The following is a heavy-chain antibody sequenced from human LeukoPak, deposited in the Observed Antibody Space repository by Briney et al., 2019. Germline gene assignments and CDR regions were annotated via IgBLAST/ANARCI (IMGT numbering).Heavy chain of an antibody. CDR2: ISSSSSTI. V-gene: IGHV3-48*01. Sequence: GGSLRLSCAASGFTFSSYSMNWVRQAPGKGLEWVSYISSSSSTIYYADSVKGRFTISRDNAKNSLYLQMNSLRAEDTAVYYCARIGGIAAAGYYFDYWGQGTLVTVSS. CDR1: GFTFSSYS. J-gene: IGHJ4*02. D-gene: IGHD6-13*01. CDR3: ARIGGIAAAGYYFDY.